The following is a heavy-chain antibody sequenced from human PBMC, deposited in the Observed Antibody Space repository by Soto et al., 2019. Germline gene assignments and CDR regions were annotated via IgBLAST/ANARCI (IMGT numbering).Heavy chain of an antibody. CDR1: GFTCSSYG. D-gene: IGHD1-7*01. CDR3: AKDRRAGGNYGFYSDF. V-gene: IGHV3-23*01. J-gene: IGHJ4*02. Sequence: GGSLRLSCAASGFTCSSYGMTWVRQAPWKGLEWVSFSSATGAGTYYADSVKGRFTISRDNSKNTLYLQMSSLRADDTAVYYCAKDRRAGGNYGFYSDFWGKGALVTVSS. CDR2: SSATGAGT.